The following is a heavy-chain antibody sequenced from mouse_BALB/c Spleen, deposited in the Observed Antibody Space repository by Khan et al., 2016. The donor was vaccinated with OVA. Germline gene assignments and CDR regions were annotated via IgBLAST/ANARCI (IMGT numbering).Heavy chain of an antibody. J-gene: IGHJ3*01. CDR1: GYTFTNFG. CDR3: AREGTYYGYDGFAY. CDR2: INTNTAES. D-gene: IGHD2-9*01. V-gene: IGHV9-3*02. Sequence: QIQLVQSGPELKKPGETVKISCKASGYTFTNFGMNWVKQAPGKGLKWMGWINTNTAESNCAEEFKGRFAFSLETSASTAYLQFNNLKNEDTSTYFCAREGTYYGYDGFAYWGQGTLVTVSA.